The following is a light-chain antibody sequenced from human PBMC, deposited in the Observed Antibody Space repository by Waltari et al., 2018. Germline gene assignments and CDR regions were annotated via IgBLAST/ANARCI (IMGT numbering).Light chain of an antibody. CDR1: SSGLGDYKY. CDR2: DVS. V-gene: IGLV2-14*03. J-gene: IGLJ2*01. Sequence: QSALTQPASVSGSPGQSITISCTGSSSGLGDYKYVSWYQQQPGKAPKLMIYDVSNRPSGVSDRFAGSKSGNTASLTISGLLVEDEADYYCASYTSITVIFGGGIKLTVL. CDR3: ASYTSITVI.